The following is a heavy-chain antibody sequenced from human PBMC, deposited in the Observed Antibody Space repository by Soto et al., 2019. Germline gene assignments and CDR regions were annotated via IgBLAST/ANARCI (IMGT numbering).Heavy chain of an antibody. V-gene: IGHV3-48*02. CDR1: GFTFSSYS. CDR3: ASLTAVGATTVDY. CDR2: ISSSSSTI. J-gene: IGHJ4*02. Sequence: SLRLSCAASGFTFSSYSMNWVRQAPGKGLEWVSYISSSSSTIYYADSVKGRFTISRDNAKNSLYLQMNSLRDEDTAVYYCASLTAVGATTVDYWGQGTLVTVSS. D-gene: IGHD1-26*01.